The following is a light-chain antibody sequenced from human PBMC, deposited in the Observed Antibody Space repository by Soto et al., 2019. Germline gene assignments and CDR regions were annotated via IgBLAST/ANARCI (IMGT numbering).Light chain of an antibody. V-gene: IGLV2-23*02. J-gene: IGLJ1*01. CDR2: DVT. CDR3: CSYAGSSTYV. CDR1: SSDVGSYNV. Sequence: QSALTQPASVSGSPGQSITISCTGTSSDVGSYNVVSWYQHHPGKAPKLMIYDVTKRPSGVSTRFSGSKSGNTASLTISGLQAEDEADYYCCSYAGSSTYVFGTGTKVTVL.